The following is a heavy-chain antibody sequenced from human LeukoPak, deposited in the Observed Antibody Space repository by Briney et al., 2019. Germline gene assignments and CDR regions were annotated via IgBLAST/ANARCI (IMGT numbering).Heavy chain of an antibody. CDR1: GFTFSSYA. D-gene: IGHD6-13*01. Sequence: GGSLRLSCAASGFTFSSYAMSWVRQAPGKGLERVSAISGSGGSTYYADSVKGRFTISRDNSKNTLYLQMNSLRAEDTAVYYCAKNRRAAAETPLNFDYWGQGTLVTVSS. J-gene: IGHJ4*02. V-gene: IGHV3-23*01. CDR2: ISGSGGST. CDR3: AKNRRAAAETPLNFDY.